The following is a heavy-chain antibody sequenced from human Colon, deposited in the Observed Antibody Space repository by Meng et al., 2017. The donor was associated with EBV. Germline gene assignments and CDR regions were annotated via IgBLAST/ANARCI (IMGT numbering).Heavy chain of an antibody. Sequence: VDLKEPAPGLVSPSQTLSLTCTVSGGSLSRGDYYWSWIRQPPGKGLELIGHIYYSGSTSYNPSLKSRVTISVDTSNNQFSLKLSSVTAADTAVYYCARVGWRQWSFDLWGRGTLVTVSS. CDR1: GGSLSRGDYY. J-gene: IGHJ2*01. CDR3: ARVGWRQWSFDL. D-gene: IGHD5-18*01. CDR2: IYYSGST. V-gene: IGHV4-30-4*01.